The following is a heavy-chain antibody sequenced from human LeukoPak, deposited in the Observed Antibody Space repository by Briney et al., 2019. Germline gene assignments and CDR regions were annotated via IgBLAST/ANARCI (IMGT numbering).Heavy chain of an antibody. CDR2: ISGSGGST. D-gene: IGHD3-10*01. CDR3: ATLLWFGELLPRYFDY. V-gene: IGHV3-23*01. J-gene: IGHJ4*02. Sequence: GGSLRLSCAASGFTFSSYAISWVRQAPGKGLEWVSAISGSGGSTYYADSVKGRFTISRDNSKNTLYLQMNSLRAEDTAVYYCATLLWFGELLPRYFDYWGQGTLVTVSS. CDR1: GFTFSSYA.